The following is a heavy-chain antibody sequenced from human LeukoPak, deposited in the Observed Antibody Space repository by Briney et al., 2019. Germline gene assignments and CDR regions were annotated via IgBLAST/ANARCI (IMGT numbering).Heavy chain of an antibody. CDR1: GYTFTSYH. V-gene: IGHV1-8*01. J-gene: IGHJ4*02. Sequence: ASVKVSCKASGYTFTSYHFNWVRQATGQGLEWMGWMNPNSGNTGYAQKFQGRVTMTRNTYISTAYMELSSLRSEHTAVYYCARVGLYPDYWAQGTLVTVSS. CDR3: ARVGLYPDY. CDR2: MNPNSGNT. D-gene: IGHD2-2*02.